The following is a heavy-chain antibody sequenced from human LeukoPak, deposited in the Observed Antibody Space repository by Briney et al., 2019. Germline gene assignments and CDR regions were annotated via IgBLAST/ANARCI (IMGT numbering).Heavy chain of an antibody. Sequence: PSETLSLTCSVSVVSMNGYYWSWLRQSAGNRLEWIGHVDSSGNTNYNPSLESRVTMSVDTSKKQFSLKLTSVTAADMAVYFCARQFLVGSTFHAFDLWGQGTRVIVSS. J-gene: IGHJ3*01. CDR2: VDSSGNT. CDR1: VVSMNGYY. V-gene: IGHV4-4*07. CDR3: ARQFLVGSTFHAFDL. D-gene: IGHD1-26*01.